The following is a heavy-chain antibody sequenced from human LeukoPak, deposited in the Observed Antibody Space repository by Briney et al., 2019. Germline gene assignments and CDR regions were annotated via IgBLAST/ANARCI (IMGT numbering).Heavy chain of an antibody. D-gene: IGHD1-26*01. CDR1: GFTFSSYE. CDR3: AKWGGSYYGHYYYMDV. J-gene: IGHJ6*03. CDR2: ISSSGSTR. Sequence: PGGSLRLSCAASGFTFSSYEMNWVRQAPGKGLQWVSYISSSGSTRYYADSVKGRFTISRDNSKNTLYLQMNSLRAEDTAVYYCAKWGGSYYGHYYYMDVWGKGTTVTVSS. V-gene: IGHV3-48*03.